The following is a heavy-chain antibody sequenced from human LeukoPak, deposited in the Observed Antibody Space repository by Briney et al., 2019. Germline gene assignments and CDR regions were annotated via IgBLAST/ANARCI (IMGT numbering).Heavy chain of an antibody. CDR2: ISYDGSNK. CDR1: GFTFSSYG. V-gene: IGHV3-30*18. J-gene: IGHJ6*04. D-gene: IGHD3-10*01. CDR3: AKDLAYGPPDYYYYGMDV. Sequence: PGGYLRLSCAASGFTFSSYGMHWVRQAPGKGLEWVAVISYDGSNKYYADSVKGRFTISRDNSKNTLYLQMNSLRAEDTAVYYCAKDLAYGPPDYYYYGMDVWGKGTTVTVSS.